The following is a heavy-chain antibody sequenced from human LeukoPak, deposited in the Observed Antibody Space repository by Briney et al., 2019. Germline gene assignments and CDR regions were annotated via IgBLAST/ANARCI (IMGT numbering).Heavy chain of an antibody. V-gene: IGHV3-21*01. Sequence: GGSLRLSCAASGFSFSNYDMNWVRQAPGKGLEWVSFISTSSSYIYFADSVKGRFTVSRDNAKNSLYLQMNSLRAEDTAVYYCAREVSSGWYVLDYWGQGTLVTVSS. CDR3: AREVSSGWYVLDY. CDR1: GFSFSNYD. D-gene: IGHD6-19*01. CDR2: ISTSSSYI. J-gene: IGHJ4*02.